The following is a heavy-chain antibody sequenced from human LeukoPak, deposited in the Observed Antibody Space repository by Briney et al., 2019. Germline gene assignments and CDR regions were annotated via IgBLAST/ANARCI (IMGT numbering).Heavy chain of an antibody. Sequence: SETLSLTCTVSGGSICSSSYYWGWIRQPPGKGLEWIGSIYYSGSTYYNPSLKSRVTISVDTSKNQFSLKLSSVTAADTAVYYCARRTTITIFGVVGWFDPWGQGTLVTVSS. J-gene: IGHJ5*02. CDR2: IYYSGST. D-gene: IGHD3-3*01. V-gene: IGHV4-39*01. CDR1: GGSICSSSYY. CDR3: ARRTTITIFGVVGWFDP.